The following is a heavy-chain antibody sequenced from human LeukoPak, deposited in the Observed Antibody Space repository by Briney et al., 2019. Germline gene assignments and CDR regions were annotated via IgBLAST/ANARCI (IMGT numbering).Heavy chain of an antibody. CDR3: ARCYSYSSGYIDY. V-gene: IGHV4-59*01. CDR2: IYYSGST. D-gene: IGHD3-22*01. CDR1: GGSISSYY. J-gene: IGHJ4*02. Sequence: SETLSLTCTVSGGSISSYYWSWIRQPPGKGLEWIGYIYYSGSTNYNPSLKSRVTISVDTSKNQFSLKLSSVTAADTAVYYCARCYSYSSGYIDYWGQGTLVTVSS.